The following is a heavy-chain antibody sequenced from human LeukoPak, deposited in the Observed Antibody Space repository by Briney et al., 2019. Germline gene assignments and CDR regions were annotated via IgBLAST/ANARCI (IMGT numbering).Heavy chain of an antibody. Sequence: SETLSLTCTVSGASISSSTYYWGWIRQPPGKGLEWIGSASYSGNTYYNPSLKSRVTILVDTSKNQFSLKMTSVTAADTAVYYCARVGSGRYNYGYSLVYWGQGTLVTVSS. CDR3: ARVGSGRYNYGYSLVY. D-gene: IGHD5-18*01. J-gene: IGHJ4*02. CDR1: GASISSSTYY. V-gene: IGHV4-39*07. CDR2: ASYSGNT.